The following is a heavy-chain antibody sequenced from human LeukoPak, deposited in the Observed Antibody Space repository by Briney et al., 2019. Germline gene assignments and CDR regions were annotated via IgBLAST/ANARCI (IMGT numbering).Heavy chain of an antibody. CDR1: GFTFSNAW. Sequence: GGSLRLSCAASGFTFSNAWMSWVRQAPGKGLEWVGRIKSKTDGGTTDYAAPVKGRFTISRDDSKNTLYLQMNSLKTEDTAVYYCTTVACSSTSCYRYYYYGMDVWGQGTTVTVSS. J-gene: IGHJ6*02. D-gene: IGHD2-2*01. V-gene: IGHV3-15*01. CDR3: TTVACSSTSCYRYYYYGMDV. CDR2: IKSKTDGGTT.